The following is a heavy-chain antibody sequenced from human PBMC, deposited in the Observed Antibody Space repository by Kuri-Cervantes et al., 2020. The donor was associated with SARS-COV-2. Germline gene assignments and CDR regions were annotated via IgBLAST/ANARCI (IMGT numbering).Heavy chain of an antibody. CDR1: GLTFINYA. J-gene: IGHJ4*02. Sequence: LSLTCAASGLTFINYAMIWIRQSPGKGLEWVSGITTGGDTPFYAGSVGGRFTISRDNSKDTVYLQMNTLRADDTGMYYCAAYTPRGDYWGQGTLVTVSS. V-gene: IGHV3-23*01. CDR2: ITTGGDTP. CDR3: AAYTPRGDY. D-gene: IGHD2-2*02.